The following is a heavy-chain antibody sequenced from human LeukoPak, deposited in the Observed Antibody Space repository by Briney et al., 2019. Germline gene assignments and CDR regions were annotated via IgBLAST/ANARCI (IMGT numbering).Heavy chain of an antibody. J-gene: IGHJ4*02. V-gene: IGHV3-48*01. CDR1: GFTFSAYS. Sequence: PGGSLRLSCAASGFTFSAYSMNWVRQAPEKGLEWVSYIGSSSSLIYYADSVKGRFTISRDNAKNSLYLQMDSLRAEDTAVYYCARDQAYSFDYWGQGTLVTVFS. CDR3: ARDQAYSFDY. D-gene: IGHD4-11*01. CDR2: IGSSSSLI.